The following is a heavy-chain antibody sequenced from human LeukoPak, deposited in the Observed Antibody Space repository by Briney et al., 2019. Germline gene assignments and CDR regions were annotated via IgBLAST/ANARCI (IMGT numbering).Heavy chain of an antibody. Sequence: SETLSLTCTVSGGSISSGGYYWSWIRQHPGKGLEWIGSIYYSGSTNYNPSLQGRVTISLDTSRNQFSLKLGSVTAADTAVYYCASGDNDPLFDYWGQGTLVTVSS. CDR1: GGSISSGGYY. D-gene: IGHD1-1*01. CDR3: ASGDNDPLFDY. J-gene: IGHJ4*02. V-gene: IGHV4-31*03. CDR2: IYYSGST.